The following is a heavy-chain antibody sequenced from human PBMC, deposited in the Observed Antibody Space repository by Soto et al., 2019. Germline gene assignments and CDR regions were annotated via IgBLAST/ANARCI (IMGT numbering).Heavy chain of an antibody. CDR2: ISSSSSYI. D-gene: IGHD1-26*01. J-gene: IGHJ4*02. CDR3: AREAHSGSYLGR. V-gene: IGHV3-21*01. Sequence: GGSLRLSCAASGFPFSSYSMNWVRQAPGKGLEWVSSISSSSSYIYYADSVKGRFTISRDNAKNSLYLQMNSLRAEDTAVYYCAREAHSGSYLGRWGQGTLVTVSS. CDR1: GFPFSSYS.